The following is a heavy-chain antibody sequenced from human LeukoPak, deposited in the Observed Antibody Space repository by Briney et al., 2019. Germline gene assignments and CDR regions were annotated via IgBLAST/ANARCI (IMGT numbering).Heavy chain of an antibody. D-gene: IGHD6-19*01. CDR1: GGSFGGYY. J-gene: IGHJ4*02. CDR2: INHSGST. CDR3: ARDGPLAVAYFDY. V-gene: IGHV4-34*01. Sequence: PSETLSLTCAVYGGSFGGYYWSWIRQPPGKGLEWIGEINHSGSTNYNPSLKSRVTISVDTSKNQFSLKLSSVTAADTAVYYCARDGPLAVAYFDYWGQGTLVTVSS.